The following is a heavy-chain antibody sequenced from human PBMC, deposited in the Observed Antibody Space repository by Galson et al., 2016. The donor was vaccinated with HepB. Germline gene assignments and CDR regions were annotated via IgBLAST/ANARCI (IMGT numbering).Heavy chain of an antibody. CDR2: INPSGGKT. J-gene: IGHJ4*02. CDR1: GYTFTNYD. V-gene: IGHV1-46*01. Sequence: SVKVSCKASGYTFTNYDINWVRQAPGQGLEWMGKINPSGGKTNDAQNFQGRVTMTRDTSTTTVYMELSSLKSEDTAVYYCARSGPYYGIDYWGQGTLVTVSS. CDR3: ARSGPYYGIDY. D-gene: IGHD3-3*01.